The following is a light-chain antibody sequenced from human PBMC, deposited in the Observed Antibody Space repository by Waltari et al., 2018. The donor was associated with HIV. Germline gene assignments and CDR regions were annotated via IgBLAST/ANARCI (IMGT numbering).Light chain of an antibody. CDR2: GAS. Sequence: EIVLTQSPGPLSLSPGERATLSCRASQSVSSSYLAWYQQKPGQAPRLLISGASSRATGIPDRFSGRGSGTDFTLTISRLEPEDFAVYYCQQYGSSPFTFGPGTKVDIK. CDR3: QQYGSSPFT. V-gene: IGKV3-20*01. J-gene: IGKJ3*01. CDR1: QSVSSSY.